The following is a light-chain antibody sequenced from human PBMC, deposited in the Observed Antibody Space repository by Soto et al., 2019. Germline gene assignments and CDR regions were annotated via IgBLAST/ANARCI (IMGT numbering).Light chain of an antibody. Sequence: EIVMTQSPATLSVSPGERATLSCRASQSVSSNLAWYQQKPGQAHRLLIYDASIRATGIPVRFSGSGSGTEFTLTVSSLQSEDFAVYYCQQYNNWPPLTFGGGTKVEIK. CDR1: QSVSSN. CDR3: QQYNNWPPLT. J-gene: IGKJ4*01. CDR2: DAS. V-gene: IGKV3-15*01.